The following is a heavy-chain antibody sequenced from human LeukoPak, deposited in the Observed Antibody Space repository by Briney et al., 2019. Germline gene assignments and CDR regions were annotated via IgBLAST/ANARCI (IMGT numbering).Heavy chain of an antibody. V-gene: IGHV1-2*02. CDR1: GYTFTGYY. CDR2: INPNSGGT. Sequence: ASVKVSCKASGYTFTGYYMHWVRQAPGQGLEWMGWINPNSGGTNHAQKFQGRVTMTRDTSISTAYMELSRLRSDDTAVYYCARGGYCSGGSCYGYFDYWGQGTLVTVSS. D-gene: IGHD2-15*01. CDR3: ARGGYCSGGSCYGYFDY. J-gene: IGHJ4*02.